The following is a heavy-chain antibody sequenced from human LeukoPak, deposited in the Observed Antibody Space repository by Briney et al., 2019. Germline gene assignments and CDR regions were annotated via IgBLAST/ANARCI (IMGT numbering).Heavy chain of an antibody. CDR2: VYYTGSV. CDR3: ARYASGSYYWFDP. Sequence: SETLSLTCTVSGGSISSTSYHWAWIRQPPGKGLEWIATVYYTGSVYYNPSLKSRVTISVDTSKSQFSLKLSSVTTADTALYYCARYASGSYYWFDPWGQGTLVTVSS. D-gene: IGHD3-10*01. CDR1: GGSISSTSYH. J-gene: IGHJ5*02. V-gene: IGHV4-39*01.